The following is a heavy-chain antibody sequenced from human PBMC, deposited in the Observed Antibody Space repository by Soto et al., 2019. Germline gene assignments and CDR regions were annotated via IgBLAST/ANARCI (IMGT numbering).Heavy chain of an antibody. D-gene: IGHD6-19*01. J-gene: IGHJ5*02. Sequence: ASVKVSCKASGYTFTRYSINWVRQAPGKGLEWVGWISNYNGDTKYEQKFQGRVTLTTDTSTTTTYVDLRSLTSEDTAVYFCARGDRTGSPTGSFDPLGPGTPATVS. CDR2: ISNYNGDT. CDR1: GYTFTRYS. V-gene: IGHV1-18*04. CDR3: ARGDRTGSPTGSFDP.